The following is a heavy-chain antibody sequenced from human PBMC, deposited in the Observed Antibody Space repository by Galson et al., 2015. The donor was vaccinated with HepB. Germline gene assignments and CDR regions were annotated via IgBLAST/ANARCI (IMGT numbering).Heavy chain of an antibody. V-gene: IGHV1-46*01. CDR2: INPSGGST. J-gene: IGHJ6*02. D-gene: IGHD2-15*01. Sequence: SCKASGYTFTSYYMHWVRQAPGQGLEWMGIINPSGGSTSYAQKFQGRVTMTRDTSTSTVYMELSSLRSEDTAVYYCARDHCSGGSCSGGMDVWGQGTTVTVSS. CDR1: GYTFTSYY. CDR3: ARDHCSGGSCSGGMDV.